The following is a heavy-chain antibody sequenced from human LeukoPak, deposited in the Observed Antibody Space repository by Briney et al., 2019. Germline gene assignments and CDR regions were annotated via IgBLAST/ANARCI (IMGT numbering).Heavy chain of an antibody. Sequence: PGGSLRLSCAASGFTFSDYAMHWVRQAPGKELEYVSAISSNGGSIQYANSVKGRFTISRDNSKNTLYLQMDSRRAEDMAVYYCARDTCGCGSGWHLYWYFDLWGRGTLFTVSS. CDR2: ISSNGGSI. V-gene: IGHV3-64*01. CDR1: GFTFSDYA. CDR3: ARDTCGCGSGWHLYWYFDL. J-gene: IGHJ2*01. D-gene: IGHD6-19*01.